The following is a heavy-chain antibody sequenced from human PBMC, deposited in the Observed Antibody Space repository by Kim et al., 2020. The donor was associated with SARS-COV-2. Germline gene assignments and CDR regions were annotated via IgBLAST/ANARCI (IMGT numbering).Heavy chain of an antibody. J-gene: IGHJ3*02. D-gene: IGHD6-6*01. CDR3: ARVPYSGSSGALDI. CDR1: GFSISSDY. Sequence: GGSLRLSCAASGFSISSDYMSWVRQAPGEGLEWVSVIYNDGSAHYADSVKGRFTISRDNSKDTVFLQMNSLRAEDTAVYYCARVPYSGSSGALDIWGQGT. V-gene: IGHV3-53*01. CDR2: IYNDGSA.